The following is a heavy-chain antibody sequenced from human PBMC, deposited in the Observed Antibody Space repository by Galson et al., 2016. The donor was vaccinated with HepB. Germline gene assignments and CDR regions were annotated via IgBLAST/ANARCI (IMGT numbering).Heavy chain of an antibody. D-gene: IGHD3-10*01. Sequence: SLRLSCAVSGFTFSDFYMSWLRQAPGKGLEWLSYISGSGSDTIYADSLKGRFTISRDNAEHSLFLQIHSLGVEDTAVYYCARVGSLAGSGTYDYWGQGTLVTVSS. CDR3: ARVGSLAGSGTYDY. CDR1: GFTFSDFY. V-gene: IGHV3-11*06. J-gene: IGHJ4*02. CDR2: ISGSGSDT.